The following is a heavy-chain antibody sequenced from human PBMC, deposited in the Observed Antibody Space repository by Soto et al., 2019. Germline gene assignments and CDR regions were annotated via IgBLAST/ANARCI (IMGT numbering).Heavy chain of an antibody. CDR2: ISAYNGNT. J-gene: IGHJ6*02. CDR1: WNPFTSYR. V-gene: IGHV1-18*01. CDR3: SRETGTVPIYDYYGRDV. D-gene: IGHD4-17*01. Sequence: VFCKASWNPFTSYRISWGRQAPGQGLEWMGWISAYNGNTNYAQKLQGRVTMTTDTSTSTAYMELRSLRSDDTAVYYCSRETGTVPIYDYYGRDVWGQGTTVTVAS.